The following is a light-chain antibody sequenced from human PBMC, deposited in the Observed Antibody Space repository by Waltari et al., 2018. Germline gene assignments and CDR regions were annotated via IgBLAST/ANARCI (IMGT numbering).Light chain of an antibody. CDR3: QQLNNYPIA. CDR1: QGISNY. Sequence: DTQLPQSPSFLSAFVGDRVTITCRASQGISNYFAWYQQKPGKAPELFMFAASNWKSGVPSRFSGSGSGAEVTLTISSLQTEDFATYYCQQLNNYPIAFGGGTKVEIK. V-gene: IGKV1-9*01. J-gene: IGKJ4*01. CDR2: AAS.